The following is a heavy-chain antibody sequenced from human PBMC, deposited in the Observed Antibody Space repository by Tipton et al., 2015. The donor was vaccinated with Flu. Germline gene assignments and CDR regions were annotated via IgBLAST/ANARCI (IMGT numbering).Heavy chain of an antibody. CDR2: IRHYVTNT. J-gene: IGHJ4*02. CDR1: GFTFSNYG. V-gene: IGHV3-30*12. D-gene: IGHD2-15*01. CDR3: ARSVVGAYYFDY. Sequence: SLRLSCVASGFTFSNYGLHWVRQAPGKRLEWVALIRHYVTNTYYVDSVKGRFTISRDNSKNTLYLQMSSLRAEDTAVYYCARSVVGAYYFDYWGQGTLVTVSS.